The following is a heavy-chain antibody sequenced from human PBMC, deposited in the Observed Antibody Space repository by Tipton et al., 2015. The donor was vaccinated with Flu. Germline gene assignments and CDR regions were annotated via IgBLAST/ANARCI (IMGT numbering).Heavy chain of an antibody. CDR1: GGSIGSSSYY. Sequence: TLSLTCTVSGGSIGSSSYYWGWIRQPPGKGLEWIGSIYYSGSTYYNPSLKSRVTISVDTSKNQFSLKLSSVTAADTAVYYCARSSTAGGPLRPWGQGTLVTVSS. D-gene: IGHD2/OR15-2a*01. CDR3: ARSSTAGGPLRP. V-gene: IGHV4-39*07. J-gene: IGHJ5*02. CDR2: IYYSGST.